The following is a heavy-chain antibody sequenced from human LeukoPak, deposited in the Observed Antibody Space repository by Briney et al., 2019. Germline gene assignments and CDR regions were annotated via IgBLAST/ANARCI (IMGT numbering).Heavy chain of an antibody. Sequence: ASVKVSCKASGYTFTSYGISWVRQAPGQGLEWMGWISAYNGNTNYAQKLQGRVTMTTDTSTSTAYMELRSLRSDDTAVYYCARDREVRGVITTLYYYYYMDVWGKGTTVTISS. J-gene: IGHJ6*03. CDR1: GYTFTSYG. CDR3: ARDREVRGVITTLYYYYYMDV. V-gene: IGHV1-18*01. D-gene: IGHD3-10*01. CDR2: ISAYNGNT.